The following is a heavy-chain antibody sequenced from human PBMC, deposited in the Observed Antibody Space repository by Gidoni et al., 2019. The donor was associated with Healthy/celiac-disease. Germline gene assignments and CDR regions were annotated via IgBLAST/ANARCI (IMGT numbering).Heavy chain of an antibody. Sequence: EVQLLESGGGLVQPGGSLSLSCPASGFPFHSHALHWVRQAPGKGLEWVSAISGSGGSTYYADSVKGRFTISRDNSKNTLYLQMNSLRAEDTAVYYCAKRMITFGGVIVETREAFDIWGQGTMVTVSS. J-gene: IGHJ3*02. CDR2: ISGSGGST. D-gene: IGHD3-16*02. V-gene: IGHV3-23*01. CDR3: AKRMITFGGVIVETREAFDI. CDR1: GFPFHSHA.